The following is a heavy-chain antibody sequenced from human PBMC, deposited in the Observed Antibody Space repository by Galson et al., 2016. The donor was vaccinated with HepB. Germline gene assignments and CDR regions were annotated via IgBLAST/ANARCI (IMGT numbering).Heavy chain of an antibody. CDR3: ASYLVGSRVSMFDY. CDR2: THYRESN. Sequence: SETLSLTCTVSGTSITSYYWSWIRQAPGKGLEWIGHTHYRESNDYNPSLKSRVIMSVDTSKRQFSLKLSSVTAADTAVYYCASYLVGSRVSMFDYWGQGTLVTVSS. V-gene: IGHV4-59*01. CDR1: GTSITSYY. J-gene: IGHJ4*02. D-gene: IGHD5/OR15-5a*01.